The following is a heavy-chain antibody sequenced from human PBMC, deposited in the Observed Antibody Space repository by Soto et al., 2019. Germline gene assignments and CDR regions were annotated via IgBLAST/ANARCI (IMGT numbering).Heavy chain of an antibody. CDR2: IKEDGSQK. CDR3: ARGRSFDP. CDR1: GFTFTNYW. J-gene: IGHJ5*02. Sequence: EGQVVESGGDLVQPGGSLRLSCAASGFTFTNYWMSWVRQAPGKGLEWVASIKEDGSQKYYVDSVRGRFTISRDNTKNSLYLQMNSLRVEDTAVYYCARGRSFDPWGQGTLVTVSS. V-gene: IGHV3-7*01.